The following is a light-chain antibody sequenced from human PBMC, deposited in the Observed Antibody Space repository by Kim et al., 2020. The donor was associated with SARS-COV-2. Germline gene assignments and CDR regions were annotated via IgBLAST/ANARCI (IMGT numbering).Light chain of an antibody. CDR1: SSDIGGYKY. Sequence: GHSVTISCTGTSSDIGGYKYVSWYQQYPGKAPKVIIYNVTKRPSGVPDCFSGSKSGNTASLTISGLQVDDEADYYCCSYAGRYRYVFGTGTKVTVL. CDR2: NVT. V-gene: IGLV2-11*03. J-gene: IGLJ1*01. CDR3: CSYAGRYRYV.